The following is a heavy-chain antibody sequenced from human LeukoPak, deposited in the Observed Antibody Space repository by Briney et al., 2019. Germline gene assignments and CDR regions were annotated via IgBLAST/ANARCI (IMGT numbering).Heavy chain of an antibody. Sequence: SETLSLTCTVSGGSISSGGYYWSWIRQHPGKGLEWIGYIYYSGGTYYNPSLKSRVTISVDTSKNQFSLKLSSVTAADTAVYYCARGDYGDLNWFDPWGQGTLVTVSS. CDR1: GGSISSGGYY. CDR3: ARGDYGDLNWFDP. D-gene: IGHD4-17*01. V-gene: IGHV4-31*03. CDR2: IYYSGGT. J-gene: IGHJ5*02.